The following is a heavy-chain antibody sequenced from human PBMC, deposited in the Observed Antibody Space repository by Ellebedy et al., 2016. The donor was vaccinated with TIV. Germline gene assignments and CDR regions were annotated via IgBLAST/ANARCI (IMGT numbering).Heavy chain of an antibody. CDR3: ARGGSSSPGAVYGMDV. V-gene: IGHV4-59*01. CDR2: IYYSGST. D-gene: IGHD6-6*01. Sequence: ESLKISXAASGFTFSSYAMHWVRQAPGKGLEWIGSIYYSGSTYYNPSLKSRVTISVDTSKNQFSLKLSSVTAADTAVYYCARGGSSSPGAVYGMDVWGQGTTVTVSS. J-gene: IGHJ6*02. CDR1: GFTFSSYA.